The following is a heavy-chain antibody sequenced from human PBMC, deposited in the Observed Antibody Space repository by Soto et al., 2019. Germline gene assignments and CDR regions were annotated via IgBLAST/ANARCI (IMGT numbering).Heavy chain of an antibody. J-gene: IGHJ4*02. CDR2: IYWNDDK. D-gene: IGHD6-19*01. V-gene: IGHV2-5*01. Sequence: QITLKESGPTLVKPTQTLTLTCTFSGFSLSTSGVGVGWIRQPPGKALEWLALIYWNDDKRYSPSLKSRLTITKDTSKNQVVLTMTNMDPVDTATYYCAHRPRIAVAGTDYFDYWGQGTLVTVSS. CDR1: GFSLSTSGVG. CDR3: AHRPRIAVAGTDYFDY.